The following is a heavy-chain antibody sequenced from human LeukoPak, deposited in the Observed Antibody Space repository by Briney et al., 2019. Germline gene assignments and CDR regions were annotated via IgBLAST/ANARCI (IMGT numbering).Heavy chain of an antibody. J-gene: IGHJ4*02. CDR2: IKEDGSEK. CDR3: ARGRVNVY. D-gene: IGHD3-16*02. Sequence: PGGSLRLSCAASGFTFSAFWMTWVRQAPGKGLEWVASIKEDGSEKFYVDSVKGRFTISRDNAKKSLYLQMNSLTAEDAAVYYCARGRVNVYWGQGALVTVSS. V-gene: IGHV3-7*04. CDR1: GFTFSAFW.